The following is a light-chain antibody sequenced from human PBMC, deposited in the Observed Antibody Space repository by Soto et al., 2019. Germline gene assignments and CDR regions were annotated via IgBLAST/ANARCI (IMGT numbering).Light chain of an antibody. CDR1: QSVSTS. Sequence: EIALTQSPATLSVSPGERVTLSCRASQSVSTSLAWYQQKPGQAPRPLIYRASTRATGIAARFSGSGSGTEFTLTISSLQSEDFAVYYCQQYENWPPRYTFGQGTKLEIK. CDR3: QQYENWPPRYT. V-gene: IGKV3-15*01. CDR2: RAS. J-gene: IGKJ2*01.